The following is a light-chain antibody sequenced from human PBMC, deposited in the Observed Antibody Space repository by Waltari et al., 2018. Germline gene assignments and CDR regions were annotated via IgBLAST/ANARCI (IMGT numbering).Light chain of an antibody. CDR3: AAWDDSLNGHVV. V-gene: IGLV1-44*01. CDR1: SSNIGSNT. CDR2: SND. Sequence: QSMLTQPPSASGTPGQRVTISCSGRSSNIGSNTVNWYQQLPGTAPKLLINSNDQRPSGVPDRFSGSKSGTSASLAISGLQSEDEADYYCAAWDDSLNGHVVFGGGTRLTVL. J-gene: IGLJ2*01.